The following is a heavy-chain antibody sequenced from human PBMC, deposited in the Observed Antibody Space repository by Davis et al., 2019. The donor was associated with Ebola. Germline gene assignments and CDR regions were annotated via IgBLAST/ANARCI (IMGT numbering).Heavy chain of an antibody. J-gene: IGHJ6*02. Sequence: MPSETLSLTCTVSGGSISTYYWSCILQPPGQGLEWIGHIYYSGSTNYKSSLKSRVTISVNTSKNQFPLKLSSVTAADTAVYYCARVARSYDFWSGRYSYHGVDVWGQGTTVTVS. CDR2: IYYSGST. V-gene: IGHV4-59*01. CDR1: GGSISTYY. CDR3: ARVARSYDFWSGRYSYHGVDV. D-gene: IGHD3-3*01.